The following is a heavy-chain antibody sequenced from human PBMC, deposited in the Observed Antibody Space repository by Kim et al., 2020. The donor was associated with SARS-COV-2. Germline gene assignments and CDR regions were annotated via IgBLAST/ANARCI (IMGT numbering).Heavy chain of an antibody. D-gene: IGHD3-3*01. V-gene: IGHV4-34*01. CDR2: INHSGST. Sequence: SETLSLTCAVYGGSFSGYYWTWIRQPPGKGLEWIGEINHSGSTNYNPSLKSRVTISVDTSKNQFSLKLSSVTAADTAVYYCARDTTRPDLWGQGTLVTVSS. J-gene: IGHJ4*02. CDR3: ARDTTRPDL. CDR1: GGSFSGYY.